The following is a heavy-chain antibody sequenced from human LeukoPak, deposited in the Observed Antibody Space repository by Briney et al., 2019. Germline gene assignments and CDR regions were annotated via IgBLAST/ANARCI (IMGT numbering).Heavy chain of an antibody. D-gene: IGHD6-13*01. V-gene: IGHV3-23*01. CDR3: AKDRLGAAAGFFDY. CDR2: ISDTGDST. Sequence: GGSLRLSCAASGFPFSSYPLSWVRQAPGKGLEWVSGISDTGDSTYYADSVKGRFTISRDNSKNTLYLQMNSLRADDTAVYYCAKDRLGAAAGFFDYWGQGSLVTVSS. CDR1: GFPFSSYP. J-gene: IGHJ4*02.